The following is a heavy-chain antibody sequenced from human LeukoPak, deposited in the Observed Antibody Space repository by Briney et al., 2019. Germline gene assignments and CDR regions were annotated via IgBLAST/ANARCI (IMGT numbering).Heavy chain of an antibody. D-gene: IGHD3-10*01. V-gene: IGHV3-23*01. Sequence: GGSLRLSCAVSGITLSNYGMSWVRQAPGKGLEWVAGISDSGGRTKYADSVKGRFTISRDNSKNTLYLQMNSLRAEDTAVYLCAKRGVVIRVTLVGLHKEAYYFDSWGQGALVTVSS. CDR3: AKRGVVIRVTLVGLHKEAYYFDS. CDR1: GITLSNYG. J-gene: IGHJ4*02. CDR2: ISDSGGRT.